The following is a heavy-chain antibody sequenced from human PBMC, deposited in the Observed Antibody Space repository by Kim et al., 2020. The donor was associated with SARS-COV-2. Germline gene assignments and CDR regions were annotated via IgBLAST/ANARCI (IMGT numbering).Heavy chain of an antibody. D-gene: IGHD1-26*01. CDR3: ARDYGGSY. Sequence: SETLSLTCTVSGGSISSYYWSWIRQPPGKGLEWIGYIYYSGSTNYNPSLKSRVTISVDTSKNQFSLKLSSVTAADTAVYYCARDYGGSYWGQGTLVTVSS. V-gene: IGHV4-59*01. J-gene: IGHJ4*02. CDR2: IYYSGST. CDR1: GGSISSYY.